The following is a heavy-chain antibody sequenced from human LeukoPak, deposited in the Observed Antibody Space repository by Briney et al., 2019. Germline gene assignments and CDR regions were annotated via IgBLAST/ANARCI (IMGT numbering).Heavy chain of an antibody. J-gene: IGHJ4*02. Sequence: ASVKVSCKASLYTFAHFGITGVQQAPRQELEWMGWISVYKGKTHYPHNLQGRVTLTTDTSTSTDYMELRSLRSDATALYYCARTCSSSRCYMVYWGQGTLVTVSS. CDR2: ISVYKGKT. CDR3: ARTCSSSRCYMVY. V-gene: IGHV1-18*01. CDR1: LYTFAHFG. D-gene: IGHD2-2*02.